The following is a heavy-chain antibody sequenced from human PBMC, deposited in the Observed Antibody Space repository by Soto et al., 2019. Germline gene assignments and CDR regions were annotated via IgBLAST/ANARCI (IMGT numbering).Heavy chain of an antibody. CDR2: ISGSGGST. CDR3: AKASGLPYYYYYMDV. V-gene: IGHV3-23*01. J-gene: IGHJ6*03. CDR1: GFTFSSYA. Sequence: GGSLRLSCAASGFTFSSYAMSWVRQAPGKGLEWVSAISGSGGSTYYADSVKGRFTISRDNSKNTLYLQMNSLRAEDTAVYYCAKASGLPYYYYYMDVWGKGTTVTVSS. D-gene: IGHD3-16*01.